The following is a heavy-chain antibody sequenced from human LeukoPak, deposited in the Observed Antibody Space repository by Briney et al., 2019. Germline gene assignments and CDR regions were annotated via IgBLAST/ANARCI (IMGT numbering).Heavy chain of an antibody. J-gene: IGHJ5*02. CDR2: ISGSGGRT. V-gene: IGHV3-23*01. Sequence: GGSLRLSCAASGFTFSTYAMTWVRQAPGKGLEWVSAISGSGGRTYYADSVKGRFTISRDNSKNTPYLQMNSLRAEDTAVYYCAKGPYYYDSSGYSRRWFDPWGQGTLVTVSS. D-gene: IGHD3-22*01. CDR3: AKGPYYYDSSGYSRRWFDP. CDR1: GFTFSTYA.